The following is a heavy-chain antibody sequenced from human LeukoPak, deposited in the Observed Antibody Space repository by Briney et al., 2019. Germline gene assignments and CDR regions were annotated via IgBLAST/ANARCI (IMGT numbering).Heavy chain of an antibody. J-gene: IGHJ3*02. V-gene: IGHV1-46*01. CDR1: GYTFTSYY. CDR2: INPSGGST. CDR3: ARATDYYDSSGPRGAFDI. Sequence: ASVKVSCKASGYTFTSYYMHWVRQAPGPGLEWMGIINPSGGSTSYAQKFQGRVTMTRHTSTSTVYMELSSLRSEHTGVYYCARATDYYDSSGPRGAFDIWGQGTMVTVSS. D-gene: IGHD3-22*01.